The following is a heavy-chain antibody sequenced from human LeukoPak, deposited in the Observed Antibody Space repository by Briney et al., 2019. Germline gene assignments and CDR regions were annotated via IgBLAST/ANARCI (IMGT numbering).Heavy chain of an antibody. CDR1: GFTFSNTW. CDR3: TTGLRAADTT. CDR2: IKSKTDGGTT. Sequence: SGGSLRLSCAASGFTFSNTWMSWVRQAPGEGLEWVGRIKSKTDGGTTDYAAPVKGRFTISRDDSKNTLYLQMNSLKTEDTAVYYCTTGLRAADTTWGLGTLVTVSS. V-gene: IGHV3-15*01. J-gene: IGHJ5*02. D-gene: IGHD6-13*01.